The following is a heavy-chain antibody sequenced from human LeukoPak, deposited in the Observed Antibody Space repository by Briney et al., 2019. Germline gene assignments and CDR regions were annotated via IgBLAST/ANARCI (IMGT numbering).Heavy chain of an antibody. D-gene: IGHD3-22*01. J-gene: IGHJ4*02. CDR2: IDWNGGTT. Sequence: PGGSLRLFCAASGFTFDEYGMSWVRQAPGKGLEWVAGIDWNGGTTGYADSVKGRFTISRDNAKNSVSLQLNSLRADDTALYDCARGWGPYDGSAYYFGLDYWGQGTPVTVSS. CDR3: ARGWGPYDGSAYYFGLDY. V-gene: IGHV3-20*01. CDR1: GFTFDEYG.